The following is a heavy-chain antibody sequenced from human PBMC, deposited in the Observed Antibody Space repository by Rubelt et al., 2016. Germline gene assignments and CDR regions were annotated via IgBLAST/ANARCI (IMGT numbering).Heavy chain of an antibody. D-gene: IGHD2-21*02. V-gene: IGHV4-39*01. CDR2: TSYSGST. CDR1: GGSISSSAYY. J-gene: IGHJ4*02. CDR3: ARQPPDTAAFDY. Sequence: QLQLQESGPGLVKPSETLSLTCTVSGGSISSSAYYWGWIRQPPGKGLGWIGSTSYSGSTYYNPSLKSRVTITVDTANDQISLRLSSGTAADTAVYYCARQPPDTAAFDYWGQGVLVTVSS.